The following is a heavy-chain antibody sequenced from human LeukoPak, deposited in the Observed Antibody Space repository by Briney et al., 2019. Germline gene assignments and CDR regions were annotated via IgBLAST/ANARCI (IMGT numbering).Heavy chain of an antibody. CDR1: GGSISSSSYY. V-gene: IGHV4-39*07. J-gene: IGHJ3*02. D-gene: IGHD4-23*01. CDR3: ASDLPVVGGAFDI. CDR2: IYYSGST. Sequence: PSETLSLTCTVSGGSISSSSYYWGWIRQPPGKGLDWIGSIYYSGSTNYSPSLKSRVTISVDTSKNQFSLKLSSVTAADTAVYYCASDLPVVGGAFDIWGQGTMVTVSS.